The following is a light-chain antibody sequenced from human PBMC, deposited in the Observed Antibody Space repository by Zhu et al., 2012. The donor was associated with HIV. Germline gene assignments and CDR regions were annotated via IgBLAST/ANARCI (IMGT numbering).Light chain of an antibody. Sequence: DIELTQSPGTLSLSPGESATLSCRASQGLSYFLAWYQQKPGQAPRLLIYGASSRATGIPERFSGSGSETDFTLTIGSLEPEDFAVYYCQQYATSPRITFGQGTRLDIK. CDR1: QGLSYF. CDR3: QQYATSPRIT. CDR2: GAS. J-gene: IGKJ5*01. V-gene: IGKV3-20*01.